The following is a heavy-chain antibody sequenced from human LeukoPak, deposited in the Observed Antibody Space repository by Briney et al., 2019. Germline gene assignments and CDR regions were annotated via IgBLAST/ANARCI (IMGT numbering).Heavy chain of an antibody. CDR2: INPSGGST. CDR3: AREIAYCGGDCYPNQYYFDY. CDR1: GYTFTSYY. J-gene: IGHJ4*02. Sequence: ASVKVSCKASGYTFTSYYMHWVRQAPGQGLEWMGIINPSGGSTSYAQKFQGRVTMTRDTSTSTVYMELSSLRSEDTAVYYCAREIAYCGGDCYPNQYYFDYWGQGTLVTVSS. V-gene: IGHV1-46*01. D-gene: IGHD2-21*02.